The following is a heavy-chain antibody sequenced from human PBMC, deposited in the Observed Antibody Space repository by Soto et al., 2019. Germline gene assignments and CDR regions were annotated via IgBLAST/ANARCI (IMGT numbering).Heavy chain of an antibody. Sequence: PSDTLSLTCSVSGDSIRGGGYYWSWIRRHPGKGLEWIGYVYYSGSTYYTPSLKSRVTISVDTSQNQFSLKLSSVTAADTAVYYCARDHPFGDSYYYLDYWGQGTLVPVSS. CDR1: GDSIRGGGYY. CDR2: VYYSGST. D-gene: IGHD2-21*02. V-gene: IGHV4-31*03. CDR3: ARDHPFGDSYYYLDY. J-gene: IGHJ4*02.